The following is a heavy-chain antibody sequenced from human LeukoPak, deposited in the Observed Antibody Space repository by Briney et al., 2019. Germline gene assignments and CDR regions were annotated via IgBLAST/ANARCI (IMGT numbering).Heavy chain of an antibody. CDR3: ARERARGYSFAFFDY. CDR1: GFTVSSNY. Sequence: GGSLRLSCAASGFTVSSNYMSWVRQAPGKGLEWVSVIYSGGSTYYADSVKGRFTISRDNSKNTLYLQMNSLRAEDTAVYYCARERARGYSFAFFDYWGQGTLVTVSS. D-gene: IGHD5-18*01. CDR2: IYSGGST. J-gene: IGHJ4*02. V-gene: IGHV3-66*01.